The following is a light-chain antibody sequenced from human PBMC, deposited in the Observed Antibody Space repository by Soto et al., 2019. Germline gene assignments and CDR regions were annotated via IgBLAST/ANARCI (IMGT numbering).Light chain of an antibody. CDR3: SSYAGSSNV. J-gene: IGLJ1*01. Sequence: QCVLNRPPSGSGSPGGAVGISCTGTSSDVGGYNYVSWYQQHPGKAPKLMIYEVNKRPSGVPDRFSGSKSGNTASLTVSGLQAEDEADYYCSSYAGSSNVFGTGTKVTVL. CDR1: SSDVGGYNY. CDR2: EVN. V-gene: IGLV2-8*01.